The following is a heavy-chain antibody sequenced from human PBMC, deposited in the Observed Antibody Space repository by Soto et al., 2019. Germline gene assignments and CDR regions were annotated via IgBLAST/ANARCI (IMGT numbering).Heavy chain of an antibody. CDR2: IDHSGSS. CDR3: ARGGRYSHGPSLDY. Sequence: SETLSLTWDVYGGSFSGYYWNWIRQSPEKGLEWIGEIDHSGSSSFNPSLKSRVTISVDTSKNQFSLKLSAVTAADTAVYYCARGGRYSHGPSLDYWGQGTLVT. D-gene: IGHD5-18*01. CDR1: GGSFSGYY. V-gene: IGHV4-34*01. J-gene: IGHJ4*02.